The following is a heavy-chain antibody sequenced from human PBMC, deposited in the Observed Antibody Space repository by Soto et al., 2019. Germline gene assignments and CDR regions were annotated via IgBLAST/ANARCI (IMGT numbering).Heavy chain of an antibody. V-gene: IGHV4-61*01. CDR1: GGSVSSGSYY. CDR3: ASHTSAWAKADF. Sequence: PSETLSLTCTVSGGSVSSGSYYWSWIRQPPGKGLEWIGYIYYSGITNYNPSLKSRVTISVDTSKSQFSLKVNSVTAADTAVYYCASHTSAWAKADFWGQGIVVTVSS. J-gene: IGHJ4*02. CDR2: IYYSGIT. D-gene: IGHD2-2*01.